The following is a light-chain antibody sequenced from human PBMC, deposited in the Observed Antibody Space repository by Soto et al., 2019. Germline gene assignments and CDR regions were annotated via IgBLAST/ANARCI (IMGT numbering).Light chain of an antibody. J-gene: IGLJ2*01. CDR1: VIGSIS. CDR2: DDS. Sequence: SYELTQPPSVSVAPGQTATITCGGTVIGSISVHWYQQNPGQAPVLVVFDDSDRPSGTPERFSGSNSRNTATLTISRVEAGDEDDYYCQVWYSSSDHVIFGGGTQLTVL. CDR3: QVWYSSSDHVI. V-gene: IGLV3-21*02.